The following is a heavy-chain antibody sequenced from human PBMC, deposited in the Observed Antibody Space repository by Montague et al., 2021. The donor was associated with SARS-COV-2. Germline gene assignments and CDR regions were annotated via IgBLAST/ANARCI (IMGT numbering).Heavy chain of an antibody. Sequence: SLRLSCAASGFTFSSYAMHWVRQAPGKGLEWVAVISYDGSNKYYADSVKGRFTISRDNSKNTLYLQMNSLRAEDTAVYYCARDSVLIVATIGPLGFDYWGQGTLVTVSS. CDR1: GFTFSSYA. CDR3: ARDSVLIVATIGPLGFDY. CDR2: ISYDGSNK. D-gene: IGHD5-12*01. V-gene: IGHV3-30*04. J-gene: IGHJ4*02.